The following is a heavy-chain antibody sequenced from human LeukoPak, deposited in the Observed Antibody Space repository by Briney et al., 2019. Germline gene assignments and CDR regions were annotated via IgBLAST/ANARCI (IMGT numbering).Heavy chain of an antibody. CDR1: GFTFSSYA. V-gene: IGHV3-30*04. D-gene: IGHD3-10*01. Sequence: PGGSLRLSCAASGFTFSSYAMHWVRQAPGKGLEWVAVISYDGSNKYYADSVKGRFTISRDNSKNTLYLQMNSLRAEDTAVYYCARVRWYYGSGSYYYFDYWGQGTLVTVSS. J-gene: IGHJ4*02. CDR2: ISYDGSNK. CDR3: ARVRWYYGSGSYYYFDY.